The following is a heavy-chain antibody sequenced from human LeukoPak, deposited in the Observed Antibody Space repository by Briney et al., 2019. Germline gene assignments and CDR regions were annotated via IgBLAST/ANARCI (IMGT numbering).Heavy chain of an antibody. D-gene: IGHD3-22*01. CDR2: ISWDSGGS. CDR1: GFTFDDYA. V-gene: IGHV3-43D*03. J-gene: IGHJ4*02. Sequence: GGSLRLSCAASGFTFDDYAMHWVRQAPGKSLEWVSLISWDSGGSYYADSVKGRFTISRDNSKNTLYLQMNSLRAEDTAVYYCAKDGWLLGIDYWGQGTLVTVSS. CDR3: AKDGWLLGIDY.